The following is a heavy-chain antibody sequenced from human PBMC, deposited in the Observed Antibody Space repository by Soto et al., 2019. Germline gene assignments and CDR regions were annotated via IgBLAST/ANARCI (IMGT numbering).Heavy chain of an antibody. V-gene: IGHV1-8*01. Sequence: GASVKVSCKASGYTFTSYDINWVRQATGQGLEWMGWMNPNSGNTGYAQKFQGRVTMTRNTSISTAYMELSSLRSEDTAVYYCASPAHNYDFWSGYSFDIWGQGTMVTVSS. CDR2: MNPNSGNT. CDR1: GYTFTSYD. D-gene: IGHD3-3*01. J-gene: IGHJ3*02. CDR3: ASPAHNYDFWSGYSFDI.